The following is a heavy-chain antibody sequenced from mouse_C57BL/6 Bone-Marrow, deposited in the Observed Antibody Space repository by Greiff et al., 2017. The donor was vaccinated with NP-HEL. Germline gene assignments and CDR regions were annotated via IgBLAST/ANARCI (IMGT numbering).Heavy chain of an antibody. CDR2: IYPRSGNT. J-gene: IGHJ2*01. Sequence: QVQLKQSGAELARPGASVKLSCKASGYTFTSYGISWVKQRTGQGLEWIGEIYPRSGNTYYNEKFKGKATLTADKSSSTAYMELRSLTSEDSAVYFCARGAAQVLDYWGQGTTLTVSS. D-gene: IGHD3-2*02. V-gene: IGHV1-81*01. CDR3: ARGAAQVLDY. CDR1: GYTFTSYG.